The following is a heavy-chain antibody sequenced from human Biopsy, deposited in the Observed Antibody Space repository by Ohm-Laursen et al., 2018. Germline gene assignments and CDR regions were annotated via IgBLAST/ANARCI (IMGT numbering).Heavy chain of an antibody. V-gene: IGHV3-11*01. CDR1: GFTFSDYY. CDR2: ISGIGDTT. J-gene: IGHJ4*02. Sequence: SLRLSCSASGFTFSDYYMSWIRQAPGRGLEWVSHISGIGDTTYYADSVKGRFTISRDNSKNSLYLQMNSLRAEDTAVYYCARDLTWGSYFDSWGQGSLVTVFS. D-gene: IGHD3-16*01. CDR3: ARDLTWGSYFDS.